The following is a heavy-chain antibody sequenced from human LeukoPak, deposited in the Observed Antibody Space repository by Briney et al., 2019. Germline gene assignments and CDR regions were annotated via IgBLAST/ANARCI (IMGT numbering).Heavy chain of an antibody. D-gene: IGHD3-22*01. CDR1: GFTFSSYA. CDR3: ARQRNTIIVIDAFDI. V-gene: IGHV3-23*01. CDR2: IRGSGGST. Sequence: GGSLRLSCAASGFTFSSYAMTWVRQAPGKGLEWVSDIRGSGGSTYYADSVKGRFTISRDNSKNTLYLQINSLRAEDTAVYYCARQRNTIIVIDAFDIWGQGTMVTVSS. J-gene: IGHJ3*02.